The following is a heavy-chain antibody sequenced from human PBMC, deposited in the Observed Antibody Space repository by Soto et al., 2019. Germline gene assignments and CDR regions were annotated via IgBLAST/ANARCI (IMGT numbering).Heavy chain of an antibody. J-gene: IGHJ4*02. CDR1: GFTSSSYG. Sequence: PGGSLRLSCAASGFTSSSYGMHGVRQAPGKGLEWVAVISYDGSNKYYADSVKGRFTISRDNSKNTLYLQMNSLRAEDTAVCYRSKDLGSGNKGGPFDYRGQGTLVPFSS. D-gene: IGHD7-27*01. CDR3: SKDLGSGNKGGPFDY. CDR2: ISYDGSNK. V-gene: IGHV3-30*18.